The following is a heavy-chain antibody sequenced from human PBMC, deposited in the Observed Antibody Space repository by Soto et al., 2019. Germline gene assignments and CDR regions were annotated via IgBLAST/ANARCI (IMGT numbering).Heavy chain of an antibody. CDR1: GLTFSRYT. Sequence: QVQLVESGGGVVQPGRSLRLSCAASGLTFSRYTMHWVRQAPGKGLEWVAVISYDGNNKYYADSVKGRFTISRDNSKNTLSLQITSLRPEDTAVYYCARFRSERPFDYRGQGTLVTVSS. V-gene: IGHV3-30-3*01. CDR2: ISYDGNNK. CDR3: ARFRSERPFDY. J-gene: IGHJ4*02.